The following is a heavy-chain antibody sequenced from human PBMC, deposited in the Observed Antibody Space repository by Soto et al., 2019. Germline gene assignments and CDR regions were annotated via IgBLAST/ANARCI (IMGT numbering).Heavy chain of an antibody. CDR2: ISSSSSTI. CDR1: GFTFSSYS. J-gene: IGHJ6*02. CDR3: ARGDCSSTSCPPRYYYYGMDV. D-gene: IGHD2-2*01. V-gene: IGHV3-48*02. Sequence: GGSLRLSCAASGFTFSSYSMNWVRQAPGKGLEWVSYISSSSSTIYYADSVKGRFTISRDNAKNSLYLQMNSLRDEDTAVYYCARGDCSSTSCPPRYYYYGMDVWGQGNTVTVS.